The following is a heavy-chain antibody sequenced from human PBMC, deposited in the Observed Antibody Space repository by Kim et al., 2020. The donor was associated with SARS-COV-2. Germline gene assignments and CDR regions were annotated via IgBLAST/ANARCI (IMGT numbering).Heavy chain of an antibody. Sequence: FDGTNEYYAESVKGRFTISRDNSKKTLFLQMNSLRAEDTAVYYCTNVDYWGQGSLVTVSS. CDR3: TNVDY. CDR2: FDGTNE. V-gene: IGHV3-33*06. J-gene: IGHJ4*02.